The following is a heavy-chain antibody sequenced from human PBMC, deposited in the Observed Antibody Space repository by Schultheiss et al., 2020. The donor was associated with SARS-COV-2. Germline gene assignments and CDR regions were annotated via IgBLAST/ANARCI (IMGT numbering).Heavy chain of an antibody. CDR2: IRSKAYGGTT. CDR1: GFTFSNAW. V-gene: IGHV3-49*04. Sequence: GGSLRLSCAASGFTFSNAWMSWVRQAPGKGLEWVGFIRSKAYGGTTEYAASVKGRFTISRDDSKSIAYLQMNSLKTEDTAVYYCTRDSYLRFLEWLSDDAFDIWGRATMGTVS. D-gene: IGHD3-3*01. J-gene: IGHJ3*02. CDR3: TRDSYLRFLEWLSDDAFDI.